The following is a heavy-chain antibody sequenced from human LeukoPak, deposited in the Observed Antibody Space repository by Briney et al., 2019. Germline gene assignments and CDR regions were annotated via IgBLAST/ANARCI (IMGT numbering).Heavy chain of an antibody. J-gene: IGHJ3*02. Sequence: GGSLRLSCAASGFTFDDYAMHWVRQAPGKGLEWVSSISSSSSYIYYADSVKGRFTISRDNAKNSLYLQMNSLRAEDTAVYYCARDVSPIYDSSGYQSAFDIWGQGTMVTVSS. CDR1: GFTFDDYA. CDR2: ISSSSSYI. V-gene: IGHV3-21*01. CDR3: ARDVSPIYDSSGYQSAFDI. D-gene: IGHD3-22*01.